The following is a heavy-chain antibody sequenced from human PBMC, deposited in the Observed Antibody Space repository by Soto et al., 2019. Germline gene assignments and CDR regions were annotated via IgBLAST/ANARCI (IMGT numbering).Heavy chain of an antibody. CDR1: GFTFSSYA. CDR3: AKGRSYYYYYGVDV. CDR2: ISGSGERT. V-gene: IGHV3-23*01. Sequence: GGSLILSCAASGFTFSSYAMSWVRQAPGKGLEWVSIISGSGERTYYADSVKGRFTISRDNSKNTLYLQMNSLRAEDTAVYYCAKGRSYYYYYGVDVWRQGTTVTVSS. J-gene: IGHJ6*02.